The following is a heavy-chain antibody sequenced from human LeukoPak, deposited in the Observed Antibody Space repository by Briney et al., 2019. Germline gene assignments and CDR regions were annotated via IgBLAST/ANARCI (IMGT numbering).Heavy chain of an antibody. D-gene: IGHD3-22*01. J-gene: IGHJ6*02. V-gene: IGHV1-18*01. Sequence: ASVKVSCKASGYTFTSYGISWGRQAPGQGLEWMGWISAYNGNTNYAQKLQGRVTMTTDTSTSTAYMELRSLRSDDTAVYYCAISGYYDSSGYYRPDGMDVWGQGTTVTVSS. CDR2: ISAYNGNT. CDR3: AISGYYDSSGYYRPDGMDV. CDR1: GYTFTSYG.